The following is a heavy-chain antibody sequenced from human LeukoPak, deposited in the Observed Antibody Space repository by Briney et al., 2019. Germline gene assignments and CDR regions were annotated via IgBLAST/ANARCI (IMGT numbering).Heavy chain of an antibody. Sequence: PSETLSLTCTVSGGSISSYYWSGIRQPAGKGLEWIGRINISGNTNYNPSLKSRVTMSLDTSKNQISLKLSSVTAADTAVYYCARGTAMATFDPWGQGTLVTVSS. V-gene: IGHV4-4*07. D-gene: IGHD5-18*01. CDR1: GGSISSYY. CDR3: ARGTAMATFDP. J-gene: IGHJ5*02. CDR2: INISGNT.